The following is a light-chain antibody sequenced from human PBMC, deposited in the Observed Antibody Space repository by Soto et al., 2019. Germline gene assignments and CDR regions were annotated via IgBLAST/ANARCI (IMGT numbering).Light chain of an antibody. V-gene: IGKV1-6*01. Sequence: AIQMTQSPTSLSASVGDGVIITCRASQDISKDLGWYQQKPGKAPKFLIYSATSTQSGVPSTFSGSGFGTDFTLTISSLQPEDFATYYCLQDHDYPRTFGQGTKVEF. CDR2: SAT. J-gene: IGKJ1*01. CDR1: QDISKD. CDR3: LQDHDYPRT.